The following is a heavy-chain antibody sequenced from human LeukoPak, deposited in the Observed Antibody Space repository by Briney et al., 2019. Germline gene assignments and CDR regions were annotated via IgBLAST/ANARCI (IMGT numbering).Heavy chain of an antibody. D-gene: IGHD3-10*01. V-gene: IGHV3-30*18. J-gene: IGHJ6*03. CDR2: ISYDGSNK. CDR3: AKDSAPGTGGFYYYYMDV. Sequence: GGSLRLSCAASGFTFSSYGMHWVRQAPGKGLEWVAVISYDGSNKYYADSVKGRFTISRDNSKNTLYLQMNSLRAEDTAVYYCAKDSAPGTGGFYYYYMDVWGKGTTVTVSS. CDR1: GFTFSSYG.